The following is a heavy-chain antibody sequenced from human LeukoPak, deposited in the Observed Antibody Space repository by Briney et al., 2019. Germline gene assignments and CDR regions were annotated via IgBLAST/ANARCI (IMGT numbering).Heavy chain of an antibody. CDR1: GFTFSSYA. CDR2: ISYDGSNK. J-gene: IGHJ4*02. V-gene: IGHV3-30-3*01. D-gene: IGHD3-22*01. Sequence: GGSLRLSCAASGFTFSSYAMHWVRQAPGKGLEWVAVISYDGSNKYYADSVKGRFTISRDNSKNTLYLQMNSLRAEDTAVYYCARDPYYDSSGYTFDYWGQGTLVTVSS. CDR3: ARDPYYDSSGYTFDY.